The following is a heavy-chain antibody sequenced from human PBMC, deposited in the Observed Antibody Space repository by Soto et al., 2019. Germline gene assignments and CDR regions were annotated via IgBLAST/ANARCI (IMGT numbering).Heavy chain of an antibody. Sequence: SETLSLTCTVSGGSISSGGYYWSWIRQHPGKGLEWIGYIYYSGSTYYNPSLKSRVTISVDTSKNQFSLKLSSVTAADTAVYYCARESAGSGKNNWFDPWGQGILVTVSS. V-gene: IGHV4-31*03. CDR1: GGSISSGGYY. CDR2: IYYSGST. D-gene: IGHD3-10*01. CDR3: ARESAGSGKNNWFDP. J-gene: IGHJ5*02.